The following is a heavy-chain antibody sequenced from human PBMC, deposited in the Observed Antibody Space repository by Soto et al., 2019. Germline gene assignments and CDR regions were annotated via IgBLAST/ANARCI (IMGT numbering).Heavy chain of an antibody. V-gene: IGHV1-8*01. CDR2: MNPNTGNT. CDR3: ASETVGYFQH. CDR1: GYTFTSYD. Sequence: QVQLVQSGAEVKKPGASLKVSCKASGYTFTSYDINWVRQATGQGLEWMGWMNPNTGNTGYAQKFKGRVNMTGNTSISTPYMELSSLRSEDTAVYYCASETVGYFQHWGQGTLVTVSS. D-gene: IGHD2-15*01. J-gene: IGHJ1*01.